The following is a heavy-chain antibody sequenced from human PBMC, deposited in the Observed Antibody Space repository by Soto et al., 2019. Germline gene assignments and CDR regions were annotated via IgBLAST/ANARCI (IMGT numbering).Heavy chain of an antibody. CDR3: ARVFSSAGFYNWFDP. CDR1: GFSISNNY. Sequence: GSLSLTCTVSGFSISNNYMSWVRQAPGKGLEWVWDIYQGGTTYYNASLESRVTISVDKSKNQLSLQLSSVTAADTAVYYCARVFSSAGFYNWFDPWGQGTLVTASP. D-gene: IGHD2-15*01. V-gene: IGHV4-4*02. CDR2: IYQGGTT. J-gene: IGHJ5*02.